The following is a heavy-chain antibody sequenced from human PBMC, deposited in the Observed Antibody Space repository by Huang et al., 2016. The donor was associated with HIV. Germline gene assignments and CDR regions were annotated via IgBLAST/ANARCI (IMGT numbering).Heavy chain of an antibody. CDR1: GGSIRSDNYY. J-gene: IGHJ4*02. D-gene: IGHD3-10*01. CDR2: IYYSGST. V-gene: IGHV4-39*02. Sequence: QLQLQESGPGLVKPSETLSLTCTVSGGSIRSDNYYWGWIRQPQGKGLEWIGSIYYSGSTYYNPSLKRRVTITVETSKNHFSLRMRSVTAADTAVYYCARLPGSITMIRGVITDPYWGQGTLVTVSS. CDR3: ARLPGSITMIRGVITDPY.